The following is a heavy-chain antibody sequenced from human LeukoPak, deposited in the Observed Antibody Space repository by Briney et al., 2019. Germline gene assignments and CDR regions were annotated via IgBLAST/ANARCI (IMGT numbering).Heavy chain of an antibody. J-gene: IGHJ4*02. CDR1: GFTFSNFW. D-gene: IGHD6-13*01. CDR3: ARDRVRIASYYFDS. CDR2: IKEDGSKK. V-gene: IGHV3-7*01. Sequence: GGSLRLSCAASGFTFSNFWINWVRQAPGKGLEWVANIKEDGSKKNYVDSVKGRFTISRDNSKNTLYLQMNSLRAEDTAVYYCARDRVRIASYYFDSWGQGTLVTVSS.